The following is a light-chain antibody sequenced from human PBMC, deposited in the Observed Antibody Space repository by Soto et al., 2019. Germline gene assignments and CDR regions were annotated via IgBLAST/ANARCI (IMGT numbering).Light chain of an antibody. Sequence: EILLTQSPATLSLSPGERATLSSRASQSVSSYLACYQQKPGQAPRLLIYDASNRATGVPARFSGSGSGTDFTLTISSLEPEDFAVYYCQQRSNWPLTFGGGTKVEIK. CDR3: QQRSNWPLT. J-gene: IGKJ4*01. CDR2: DAS. V-gene: IGKV3-11*01. CDR1: QSVSSY.